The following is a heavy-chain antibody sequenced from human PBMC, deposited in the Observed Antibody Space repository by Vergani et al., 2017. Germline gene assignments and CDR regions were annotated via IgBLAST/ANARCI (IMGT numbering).Heavy chain of an antibody. CDR3: AGGGYYYDSTGYGPGGSFD. D-gene: IGHD3-22*01. CDR2: VIPHLERT. Sequence: QVQLEQSGAEVKKPGSSVTVSCRASGGTFGSHTISWVRQAPGQGLEWVGRVIPHLERTTLAQHLQGRVIITADKSTDTAYMWLISLRTEETAVYYCAGGGYYYDSTGYGPGGSFDWGPGTLVTVSS. J-gene: IGHJ4*01. V-gene: IGHV1-69*08. CDR1: GGTFGSHT.